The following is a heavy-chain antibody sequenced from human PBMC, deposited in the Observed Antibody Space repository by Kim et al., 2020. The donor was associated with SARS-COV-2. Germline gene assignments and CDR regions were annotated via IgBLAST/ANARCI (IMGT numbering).Heavy chain of an antibody. CDR3: AREVRAYSFGGDGKDV. V-gene: IGHV3-13*01. D-gene: IGHD5-18*01. CDR2: IDTAGGT. Sequence: GSLRLSCAASGFTFSSYDLHWVRQATGKGLEWVSAIDTAGGTYYSGSVKGRFTISRENAKNSLYLQMNSLRAGDTAVYFCAREVRAYSFGGDGKDVWGQGTTVTVSS. J-gene: IGHJ6*02. CDR1: GFTFSSYD.